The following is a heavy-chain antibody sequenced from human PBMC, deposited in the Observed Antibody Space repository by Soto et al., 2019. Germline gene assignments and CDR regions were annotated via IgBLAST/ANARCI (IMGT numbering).Heavy chain of an antibody. J-gene: IGHJ5*02. CDR3: ARDLAIVGTSWFDP. V-gene: IGHV1-69*01. Sequence: QVQLVQSGAEVQKPGSSVKVSCKASGGSLSSDAISWVRQAPGQGLEWMGGIIPLFGTVKYAQNFQGRVTITADASTSTAYLELNSLRVEDTALYYCARDLAIVGTSWFDPWGQGTQVTVSS. CDR1: GGSLSSDA. CDR2: IIPLFGTV. D-gene: IGHD1-26*01.